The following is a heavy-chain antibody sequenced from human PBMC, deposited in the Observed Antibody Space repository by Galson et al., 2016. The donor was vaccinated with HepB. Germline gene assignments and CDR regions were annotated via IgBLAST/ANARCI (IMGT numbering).Heavy chain of an antibody. CDR2: INTVGSII. D-gene: IGHD2-15*01. Sequence: SLRLSCAASGFTFNRYSMHWVRQAPGQGLVWVSRINTVGSIINYADSVKGRFTISRDNARNTLYLQMNSLRAEDTAVYYCARGTFCSGDSCYSPAFDMWGQGTMVTVSS. V-gene: IGHV3-74*01. J-gene: IGHJ3*02. CDR1: GFTFNRYS. CDR3: ARGTFCSGDSCYSPAFDM.